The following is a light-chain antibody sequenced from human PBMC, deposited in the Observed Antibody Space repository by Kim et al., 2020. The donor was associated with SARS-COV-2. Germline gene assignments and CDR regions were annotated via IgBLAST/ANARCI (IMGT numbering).Light chain of an antibody. CDR3: QQYENCPIT. CDR2: DVS. J-gene: IGKJ5*01. V-gene: IGKV1-33*01. CDR1: QDIRNH. Sequence: ASVGDRVTVSCQASQDIRNHLNWYQQKPGKAPKLLIYDVSNLETGVPSRFSGSVSGTEFTFTIASLQPEDIATYYCQQYENCPITFGQGTRLEIK.